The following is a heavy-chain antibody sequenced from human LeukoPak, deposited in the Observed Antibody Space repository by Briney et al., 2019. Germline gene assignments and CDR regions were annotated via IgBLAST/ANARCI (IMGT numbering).Heavy chain of an antibody. V-gene: IGHV4-59*01. CDR1: GSSISSYY. D-gene: IGHD2-21*02. J-gene: IGHJ5*02. CDR2: IYYSGST. CDR3: ARGDGGFDP. Sequence: SETLSLTCTVSGSSISSYYWSWIRQPPGKGLEWIGYIYYSGSTNYNPSLKSRVTISVDTSKNQFSLKLSSVTAADTAVYYCARGDGGFDPWGQGTLVTVSS.